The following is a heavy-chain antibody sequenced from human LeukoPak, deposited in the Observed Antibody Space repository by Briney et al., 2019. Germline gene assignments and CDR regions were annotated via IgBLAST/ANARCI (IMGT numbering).Heavy chain of an antibody. CDR2: IYGGGST. Sequence: GGSLRLSCAASGLTVSSNYMSWVRQAPGKGLEWVSVIYGGGSTFHADSVTGYADSVKGRFTISRDDSKNTLFLQMNSLRAEDTAVYYCAREGSHRDDYGLDIWGQGTLVTVSS. J-gene: IGHJ3*02. CDR1: GLTVSSNY. CDR3: AREGSHRDDYGLDI. V-gene: IGHV3-53*01. D-gene: IGHD1-1*01.